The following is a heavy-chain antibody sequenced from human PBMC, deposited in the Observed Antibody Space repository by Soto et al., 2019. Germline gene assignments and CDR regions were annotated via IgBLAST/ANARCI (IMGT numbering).Heavy chain of an antibody. Sequence: PSETLSPASTISAGSITSTHNSWAWIPQPRGKGLEWIGSISYTGSTYYNRSLKSRVSMSSETSKGQFSLKLSSMTAADTGVYFCARPLLATGDYYYGTDVWGRGTAVTVSS. CDR2: ISYTGST. D-gene: IGHD5-12*01. CDR1: AGSITSTHNS. J-gene: IGHJ6*02. CDR3: ARPLLATGDYYYGTDV. V-gene: IGHV4-39*01.